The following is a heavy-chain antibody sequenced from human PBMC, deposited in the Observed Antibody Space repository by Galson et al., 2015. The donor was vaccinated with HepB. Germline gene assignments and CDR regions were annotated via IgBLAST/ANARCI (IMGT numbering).Heavy chain of an antibody. J-gene: IGHJ5*02. CDR1: GYIFTSYA. D-gene: IGHD6-19*01. CDR3: ARIAVAGTEARPYNWFDP. CDR2: INAGNGNT. Sequence: SVKVSCKASGYIFTSYAMHWVRQAPGQRLEWMGWINAGNGNTKYSQKFQGRVTITRDTSASTAYMELSSLRSEDTAVYHCARIAVAGTEARPYNWFDPWGQGTLVTVSS. V-gene: IGHV1-3*01.